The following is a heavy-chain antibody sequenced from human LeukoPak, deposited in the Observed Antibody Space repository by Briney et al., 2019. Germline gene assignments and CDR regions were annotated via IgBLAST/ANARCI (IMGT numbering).Heavy chain of an antibody. CDR3: ARERASRVTTFYFFY. CDR2: ISAYNGNT. CDR1: GYTFTSYG. Sequence: ASVKVSCKASGYTFTSYGISWVRQAPGQGLEWMGWISAYNGNTNYAQKLQGRVTMTTDTSTSTAYMELSSLRSEDTAVYYCARERASRVTTFYFFYWGQGTLVTVSS. J-gene: IGHJ4*02. V-gene: IGHV1-18*01. D-gene: IGHD4-17*01.